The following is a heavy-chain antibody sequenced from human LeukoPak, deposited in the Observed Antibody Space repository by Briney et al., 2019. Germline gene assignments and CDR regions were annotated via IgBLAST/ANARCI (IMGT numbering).Heavy chain of an antibody. V-gene: IGHV1-46*01. CDR3: ARDGRLTIFVRGIITEGSPPKN. CDR1: GYTFTSYY. CDR2: INPSGGST. D-gene: IGHD3-10*01. J-gene: IGHJ4*02. Sequence: ASVKVSCKASGYTFTSYYMHWVRQAPGQGLEWMGIINPSGGSTSYAQKFQGRVTMTRDTSTSTVYMELSSLRSEDTAVYYCARDGRLTIFVRGIITEGSPPKNWGQGTLVTVSS.